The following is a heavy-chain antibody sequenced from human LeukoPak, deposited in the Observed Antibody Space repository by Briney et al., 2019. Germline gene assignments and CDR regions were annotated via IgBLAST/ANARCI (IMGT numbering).Heavy chain of an antibody. Sequence: SETLSLTCTVWGGSMRSYYWSWIRQPRGGGLEWIGYIYYSGSTNYSPSLKGRVTISVDTSKNQVSLKMSSVTAAGTAVYYWARYIAAACTYYYDGLDVWGQGTTVTVSS. CDR1: GGSMRSYY. CDR2: IYYSGST. CDR3: ARYIAAACTYYYDGLDV. J-gene: IGHJ6*02. V-gene: IGHV4-59*12. D-gene: IGHD6-13*01.